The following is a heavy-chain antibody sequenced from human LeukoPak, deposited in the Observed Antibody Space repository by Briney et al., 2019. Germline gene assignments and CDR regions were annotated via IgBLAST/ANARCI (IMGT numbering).Heavy chain of an antibody. J-gene: IGHJ4*02. Sequence: TLSHTCTIHGYSLSSGGYYWSWFRQHPGKGLEWLGYIYYRLSTYYNPSLKSRVTISLDTSKNQFSLRLSSVTAADTAVYYCARDRGGYSGYDLDYWGQGTLVTVSS. CDR1: GYSLSSGGYY. CDR3: ARDRGGYSGYDLDY. CDR2: IYYRLST. V-gene: IGHV4-31*03. D-gene: IGHD5-12*01.